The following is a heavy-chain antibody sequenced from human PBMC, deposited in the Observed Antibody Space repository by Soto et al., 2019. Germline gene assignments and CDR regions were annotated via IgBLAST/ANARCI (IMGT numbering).Heavy chain of an antibody. V-gene: IGHV3-9*01. CDR2: LSWNGASI. J-gene: IGHJ4*02. Sequence: EVQLVESGGGLVQPGRSLRLSCAASGFTFDDYAIHWVRQAPGRGLAWVAGLSWNGASIGSADSVKGRFTISRDNAKNSLHLQMNSLRSEDTALYYCANLPLYGSGFDCWGQGTLVTVSS. D-gene: IGHD3-10*01. CDR1: GFTFDDYA. CDR3: ANLPLYGSGFDC.